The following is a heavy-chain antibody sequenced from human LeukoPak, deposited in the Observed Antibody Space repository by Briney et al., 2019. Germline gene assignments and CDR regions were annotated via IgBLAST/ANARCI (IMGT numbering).Heavy chain of an antibody. CDR1: GGSVSSGSYY. D-gene: IGHD3-10*01. CDR3: ARADYGSGSYLIDY. CDR2: IYYSGST. J-gene: IGHJ4*02. V-gene: IGHV4-61*01. Sequence: PSETLSLTCTVSGGSVSSGSYYWSWIRQPPGKGLEWIGYIYYSGSTNYNPSLKSRVTISVDTSKNQFSLKLSSVTAADTAVYYRARADYGSGSYLIDYWGQGTLVTVSS.